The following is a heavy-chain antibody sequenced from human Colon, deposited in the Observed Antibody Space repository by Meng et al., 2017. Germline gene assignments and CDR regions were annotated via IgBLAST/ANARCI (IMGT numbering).Heavy chain of an antibody. D-gene: IGHD5-24*01. Sequence: EVLLVESGGGLVPPAGSLRLSCAASGFHFSSYWMHWVRQAPGKGRVWVSRINRDGSSTSYADSVKGRFTISRDDAKNTLYLQMNSLRAEDTAVYYCARGRRDGYNLDYWGQGTLVTVSS. CDR2: INRDGSST. CDR3: ARGRRDGYNLDY. J-gene: IGHJ4*02. CDR1: GFHFSSYW. V-gene: IGHV3-74*01.